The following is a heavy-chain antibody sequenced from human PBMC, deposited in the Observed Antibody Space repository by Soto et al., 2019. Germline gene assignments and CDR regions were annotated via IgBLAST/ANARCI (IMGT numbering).Heavy chain of an antibody. CDR2: ISHTRTT. J-gene: IGHJ4*02. CDR3: ARVLSSRDQYFDY. V-gene: IGHV4-4*02. Sequence: SETLSLTCAVSGDSISGSQWWSWVRLPPGKGLEWIGEISHTRTTNYNPSLKSRVTMSVDKPKNQFSLNLTSVTAADTAVYYCARVLSSRDQYFDYWGQGTVVTVSS. D-gene: IGHD2-2*01. CDR1: GDSISGSQW.